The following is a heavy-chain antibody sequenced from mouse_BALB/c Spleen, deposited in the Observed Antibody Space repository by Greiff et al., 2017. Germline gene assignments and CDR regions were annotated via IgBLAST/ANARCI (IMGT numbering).Heavy chain of an antibody. J-gene: IGHJ4*01. V-gene: IGHV5-6-4*01. CDR1: GFTFSSYI. Sequence: EVKLMESGGGLVKPGGSLKLSCAASGFTFSSYIMSWVRQTPEKRLEWVATISSGGSYTYYPDSVKGRFTISRDNAKNTLYLQMSSLKSEDTAMYYCTRDRTFRGAMDYWGQGTSVTVSS. CDR3: TRDRTFRGAMDY. CDR2: ISSGGSYT.